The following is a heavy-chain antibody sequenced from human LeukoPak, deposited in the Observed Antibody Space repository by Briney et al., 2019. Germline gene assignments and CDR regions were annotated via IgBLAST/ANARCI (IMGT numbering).Heavy chain of an antibody. V-gene: IGHV3-30*18. D-gene: IGHD4-23*01. CDR3: AKAAGVKGSYFDY. CDR1: GFTLSSYG. Sequence: PGGSLRLFCAASGFTLSSYGMHWVRQATGKGLEWVAVISYDGSNEYYADSVKGRFTISRDNSKNTLYLQMNSLRAEDTAMYYCAKAAGVKGSYFDYWGQGTLVTVSS. CDR2: ISYDGSNE. J-gene: IGHJ4*02.